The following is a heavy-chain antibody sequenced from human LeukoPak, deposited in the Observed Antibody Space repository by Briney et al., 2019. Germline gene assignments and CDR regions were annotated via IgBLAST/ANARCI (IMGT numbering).Heavy chain of an antibody. CDR2: ISYDGSNK. Sequence: GGSLRLSCAASGFTFSSYAMHWVRQAPGKGLERVAVISYDGSNKYYADPVKGRFTISRDNSKNTLYLQMNSLRAEDTAVYYCARERWQWLFDYWGQGTLVTVSS. D-gene: IGHD6-19*01. J-gene: IGHJ4*02. CDR1: GFTFSSYA. V-gene: IGHV3-30-3*01. CDR3: ARERWQWLFDY.